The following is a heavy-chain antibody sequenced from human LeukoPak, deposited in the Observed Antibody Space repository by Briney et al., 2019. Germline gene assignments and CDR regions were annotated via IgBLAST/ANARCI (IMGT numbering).Heavy chain of an antibody. Sequence: GESLKISCKCSGYTFTNYWIGWMRQMPGKVLEWMGIIYPGDSDTRYGPSFQGQVTISADESISTAYLQWSSLKASDTAMYYCARHKYYYNSRSYSLPGDYWGQGTLVTVSS. D-gene: IGHD3-10*01. CDR3: ARHKYYYNSRSYSLPGDY. CDR1: GYTFTNYW. CDR2: IYPGDSDT. J-gene: IGHJ4*02. V-gene: IGHV5-51*01.